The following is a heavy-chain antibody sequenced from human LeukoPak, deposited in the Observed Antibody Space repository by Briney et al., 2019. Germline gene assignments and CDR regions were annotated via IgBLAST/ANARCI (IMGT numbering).Heavy chain of an antibody. Sequence: GGSLRLSCAASGFTFSSYGMHWVRQAPGKGLEWVAVIWYDGSNKYYADSVKGRFTISRDNSKSTLYLQMNSLRAEDTAVYYCARDLATIFGVSGGMDVWGQGTTVTVSS. D-gene: IGHD3-3*01. CDR1: GFTFSSYG. V-gene: IGHV3-33*01. CDR2: IWYDGSNK. J-gene: IGHJ6*02. CDR3: ARDLATIFGVSGGMDV.